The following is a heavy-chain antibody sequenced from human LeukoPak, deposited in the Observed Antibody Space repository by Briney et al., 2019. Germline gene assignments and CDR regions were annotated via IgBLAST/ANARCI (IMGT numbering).Heavy chain of an antibody. CDR2: IYPGDSDT. J-gene: IGHJ6*03. V-gene: IGHV5-51*01. CDR1: GYSFTSYW. D-gene: IGHD5-12*01. Sequence: GESLKISCKGSGYSFTSYWIGWVRQMPGKGLEWMGIIYPGDSDTRYSPSFQGQVIISVDKSINTAYLQWSSLKASDTAMYYCARRRSGYSGYYYMDVWGKGTTVTVSS. CDR3: ARRRSGYSGYYYMDV.